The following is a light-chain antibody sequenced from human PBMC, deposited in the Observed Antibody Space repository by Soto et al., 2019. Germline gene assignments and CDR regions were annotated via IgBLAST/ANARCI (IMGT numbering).Light chain of an antibody. CDR3: QQYGSSPPRVT. CDR1: QSVSSSY. CDR2: GAS. Sequence: EIVLTQSPGTLSLSPGERATLSCRASQSVSSSYLAWYRQKPGQAPRLLIYGASSRATGIPDRFSGSGSGTDFTLTISRLELEDFAVYYCQQYGSSPPRVTFGPGTKVDIK. J-gene: IGKJ3*01. V-gene: IGKV3-20*01.